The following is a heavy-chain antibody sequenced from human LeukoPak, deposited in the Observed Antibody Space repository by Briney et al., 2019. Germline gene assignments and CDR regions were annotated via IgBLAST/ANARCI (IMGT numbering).Heavy chain of an antibody. V-gene: IGHV4-59*01. CDR3: ARGPYGSGISNWFDP. CDR2: IYYSGST. CDR1: GGSISGYS. Sequence: ASETLSLTCTVPGGSISGYSWSWIRQPPGKGLEWIGYIYYSGSTNYNPSLKSRVTISVDTSKNQLSLKLSSVTTADTAVYYCARGPYGSGISNWFDPWGQGTLVIVSS. D-gene: IGHD3-10*01. J-gene: IGHJ5*02.